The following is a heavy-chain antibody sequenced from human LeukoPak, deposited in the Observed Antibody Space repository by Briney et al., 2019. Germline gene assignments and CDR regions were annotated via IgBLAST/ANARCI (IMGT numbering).Heavy chain of an antibody. D-gene: IGHD5-18*01. V-gene: IGHV3-21*01. J-gene: IGHJ4*02. CDR2: ISTSNSYI. Sequence: GGSLRLSCVVSGFTFRSYHMNWVRQAPGKGLEWVSSISTSNSYIYYADSVTGRFTISRDNAKNSLYLQMNSLRAEDTAAYYCARRATTERGHSYGLDYWGQGTLVTVSS. CDR3: ARRATTERGHSYGLDY. CDR1: GFTFRSYH.